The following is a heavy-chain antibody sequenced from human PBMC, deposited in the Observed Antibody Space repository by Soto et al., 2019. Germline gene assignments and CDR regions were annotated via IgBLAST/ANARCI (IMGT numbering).Heavy chain of an antibody. CDR1: GFTFSSYA. Sequence: LRLSCAASGFTFSSYAMHWVRQAPGKGLEWVAVISYDGSNKYYADSVKGRFTISRDNSKNTLYLQMNSLRAEDTAVYYCARVRSRGYYYYGMDVWGQGTTVTVSS. CDR2: ISYDGSNK. J-gene: IGHJ6*02. CDR3: ARVRSRGYYYYGMDV. V-gene: IGHV3-30-3*01. D-gene: IGHD4-17*01.